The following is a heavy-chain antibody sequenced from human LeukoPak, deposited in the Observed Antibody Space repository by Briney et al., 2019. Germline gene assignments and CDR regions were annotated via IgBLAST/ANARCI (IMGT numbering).Heavy chain of an antibody. CDR3: AKTDYSNYPGAFDI. Sequence: PSETLSLTCTVSGGSISSGGYYWSWIRQPPGKGLEWIGYIYHSGSTYYNPSLKSRVTISVDRSKNQFSLKLSSVTAADTAVYYCAKTDYSNYPGAFDIWGQGTMVTVSS. D-gene: IGHD4-11*01. V-gene: IGHV4-30-2*01. CDR1: GGSISSGGYY. J-gene: IGHJ3*02. CDR2: IYHSGST.